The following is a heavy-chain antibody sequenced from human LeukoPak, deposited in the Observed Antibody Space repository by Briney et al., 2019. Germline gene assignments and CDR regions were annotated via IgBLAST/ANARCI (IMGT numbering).Heavy chain of an antibody. Sequence: TGGSLRLSCAASGFTLSNAWMSWVRQAPGKGLEWVGRIKSKTDGGTTDYAAPVKGRFTISRDDSKNTLYLQMNSLKTEDTAVYYCTTDSRFHRLIGGFDIWGQGTMVTDSS. D-gene: IGHD2-15*01. J-gene: IGHJ3*02. CDR3: TTDSRFHRLIGGFDI. V-gene: IGHV3-15*01. CDR2: IKSKTDGGTT. CDR1: GFTLSNAW.